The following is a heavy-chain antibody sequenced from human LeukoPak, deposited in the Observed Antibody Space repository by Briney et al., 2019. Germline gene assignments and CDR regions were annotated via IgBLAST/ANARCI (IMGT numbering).Heavy chain of an antibody. CDR3: AREISRQIQLWLNY. V-gene: IGHV3-11*04. D-gene: IGHD5-18*01. Sequence: GGSLRLSCAASGFTFSDYYMSWIRQAPGKGLEWVSYISGSGRTIYYADSVKGRFTTSRDNSKNTLYLQMNSLRAEDTAVYYCAREISRQIQLWLNYWGQGTLVTVSS. J-gene: IGHJ4*02. CDR2: ISGSGRTI. CDR1: GFTFSDYY.